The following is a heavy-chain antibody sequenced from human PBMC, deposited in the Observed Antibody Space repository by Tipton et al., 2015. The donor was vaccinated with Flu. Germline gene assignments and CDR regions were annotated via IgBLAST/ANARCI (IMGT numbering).Heavy chain of an antibody. Sequence: SGFSFSSYGMHWVRQAPGKGLEWVSFIHFDGSEKYNPDSVKGRFTISRDNAKNSLYLQMNSLRAEDTAVYYCARAIGVAESYWGQGALVTVSS. CDR3: ARAIGVAESY. V-gene: IGHV3-30*02. D-gene: IGHD6-19*01. CDR2: IHFDGSEK. J-gene: IGHJ4*02. CDR1: GFSFSSYG.